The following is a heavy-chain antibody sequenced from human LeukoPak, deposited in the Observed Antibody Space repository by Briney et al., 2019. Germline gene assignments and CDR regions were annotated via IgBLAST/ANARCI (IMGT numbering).Heavy chain of an antibody. CDR1: GYSISSGYY. CDR2: IHHSGST. J-gene: IGHJ4*02. CDR3: ARVVRWSSSWPTYFDY. D-gene: IGHD6-13*01. V-gene: IGHV4-38-2*02. Sequence: PSETLSLTCIVSGYSISSGYYWGWIRQPPGKGLEWIGSIHHSGSTYYNPSLKSRVTISEDTSKNQFSLKLSSVTAADTAVYYCARVVRWSSSWPTYFDYWGQGTLVTVSS.